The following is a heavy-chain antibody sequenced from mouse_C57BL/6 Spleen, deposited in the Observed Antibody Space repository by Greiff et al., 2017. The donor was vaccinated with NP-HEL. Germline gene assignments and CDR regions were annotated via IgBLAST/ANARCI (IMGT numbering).Heavy chain of an antibody. CDR2: ISYDGSN. Sequence: DVKLQESGPGLVKPSQSLSLTCSVTGYSITSGYYWNWIRQFPGNKLEWMGYISYDGSNNYNPSLKNRISITRDTSKNQFFLKLNSVTTEDTATYYCARANWDACDYWGQGTTLTVSS. V-gene: IGHV3-6*01. CDR3: ARANWDACDY. J-gene: IGHJ2*01. D-gene: IGHD4-1*01. CDR1: GYSITSGYY.